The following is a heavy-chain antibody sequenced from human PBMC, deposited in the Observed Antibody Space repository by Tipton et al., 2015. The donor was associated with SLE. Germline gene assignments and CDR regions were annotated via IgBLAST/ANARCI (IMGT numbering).Heavy chain of an antibody. CDR2: IYYSGST. V-gene: IGHV4-39*01. J-gene: IGHJ2*01. D-gene: IGHD4-17*01. CDR1: GGSSSSSSYY. Sequence: TLSLTCTVSGGSSSSSSYYWGWIRQPPGKGLEWIWGIYYSGSTYYNPSLKSRVTISVDTSKNQFSLKLSSVTAADTAVYYCARTVGDYGYFDLWGRGTLVTVSS. CDR3: ARTVGDYGYFDL.